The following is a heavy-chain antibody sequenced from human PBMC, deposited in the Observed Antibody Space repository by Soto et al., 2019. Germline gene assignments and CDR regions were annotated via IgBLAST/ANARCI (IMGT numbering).Heavy chain of an antibody. V-gene: IGHV1-18*04. J-gene: IGHJ6*02. Sequence: QEQLVQSGGEVKKPGASVRVSCKASGYTFTKYGITWVRQAPGQGLEWMGWIGVYNGKTNYARKLQGRGIMTADTSASTAYMELRSLRSDDTAVYYCSRARYCTSPSCYTHYYYGMDIWGQGTTVSVSS. CDR1: GYTFTKYG. CDR2: IGVYNGKT. D-gene: IGHD2-2*02. CDR3: SRARYCTSPSCYTHYYYGMDI.